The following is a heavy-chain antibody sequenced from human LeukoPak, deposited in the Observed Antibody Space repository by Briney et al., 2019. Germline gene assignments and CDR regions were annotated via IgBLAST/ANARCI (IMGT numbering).Heavy chain of an antibody. D-gene: IGHD3-22*01. Sequence: ASVKVSCKASGYTFSSYGISWMRQAPGRGLEWMGWISGYNGDTNYAQKVQGRVTMTTDTSTSTAYMELRSLRSDDTAVYYCARGYDSSRRGAFDIWGQGTMVTVSS. V-gene: IGHV1-18*01. CDR1: GYTFSSYG. CDR2: ISGYNGDT. CDR3: ARGYDSSRRGAFDI. J-gene: IGHJ3*02.